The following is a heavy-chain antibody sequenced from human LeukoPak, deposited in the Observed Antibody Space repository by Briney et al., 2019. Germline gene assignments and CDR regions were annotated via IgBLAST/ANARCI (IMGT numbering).Heavy chain of an antibody. CDR1: GFTFSSYG. V-gene: IGHV3-30*02. CDR2: IRYDGSNK. Sequence: GGSLRLSCAASGFTFSSYGMHWVRQAPGKGLEWVALIRYDGSNKYYADSVKGRFAISRDNSKNTLYLQMNSLRADDTAIYYCAKDRGPPLRFYLDYWGQGTLVTVSS. J-gene: IGHJ4*02. D-gene: IGHD5/OR15-5a*01. CDR3: AKDRGPPLRFYLDY.